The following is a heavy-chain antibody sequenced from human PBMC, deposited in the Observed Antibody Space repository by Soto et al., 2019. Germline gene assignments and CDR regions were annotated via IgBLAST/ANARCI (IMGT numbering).Heavy chain of an antibody. Sequence: SETLSLTCAVSGGSISSGGYSWSWIRQPPGKGLEWIGYIYESGSTYYNPSLKRRVTISVDTSKTQFSLDLGSVTTTDTAVFYCAREQGVYALDYWGQGTLVTVSS. CDR1: GGSISSGGYS. V-gene: IGHV4-30-2*01. D-gene: IGHD5-12*01. CDR2: IYESGST. J-gene: IGHJ4*02. CDR3: AREQGVYALDY.